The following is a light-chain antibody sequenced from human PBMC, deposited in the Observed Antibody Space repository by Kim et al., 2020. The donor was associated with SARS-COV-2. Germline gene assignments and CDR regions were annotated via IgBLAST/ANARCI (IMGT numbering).Light chain of an antibody. J-gene: IGKJ1*01. CDR3: QQYNSYRT. V-gene: IGKV1-5*03. Sequence: LSASVVDRVTITFRASQSISYWLAWYQQKPGKAPKLLIYKASSLQSGVPSRFTGSGSGTEFTLTISSLQPDDFATYYCQQYNSYRTFGQGTKLEI. CDR1: QSISYW. CDR2: KAS.